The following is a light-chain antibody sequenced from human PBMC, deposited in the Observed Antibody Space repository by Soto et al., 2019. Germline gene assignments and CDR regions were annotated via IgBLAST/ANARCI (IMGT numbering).Light chain of an antibody. CDR1: ENISRH. Sequence: DIQMTQSPSSLSASVGDRVTITCRASENISRHLNWYQQKPGKAPKLLIYAASTVQNGVPSRFRGSGSGTDFSITITNVQSEDCATYYCQQSYSTPAISFGQGTRLDIK. V-gene: IGKV1-39*01. CDR2: AAS. J-gene: IGKJ5*01. CDR3: QQSYSTPAIS.